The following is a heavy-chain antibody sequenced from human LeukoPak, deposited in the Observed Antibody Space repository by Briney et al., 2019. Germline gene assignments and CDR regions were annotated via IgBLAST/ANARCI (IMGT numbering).Heavy chain of an antibody. CDR2: INHSGST. J-gene: IGHJ4*02. CDR1: GGSFSGYY. D-gene: IGHD6-13*01. CDR3: ARRQLVRSGVDY. V-gene: IGHV4-34*01. Sequence: ASETLSLTCAVYGGSFSGYYWSWIRQPPGKGLEWIGEINHSGSTNYNPSLKSRVTISVDTSKNQFSLKLSSVTAADTAVYYCARRQLVRSGVDYWGQGTLVTASS.